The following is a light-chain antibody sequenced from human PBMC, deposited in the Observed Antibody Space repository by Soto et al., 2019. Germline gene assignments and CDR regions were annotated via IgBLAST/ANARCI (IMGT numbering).Light chain of an antibody. CDR3: SSYTSSNTPVV. Sequence: QSALTQPASVSGSPGQSITISCTGTSSDVGGYNYVSWYQQHPGKAPNLMIYEVSNRPSGVSNRFSGSKSGNTASLTISGLQAEDEADYYCSSYTSSNTPVVFGGGTKLTVL. CDR2: EVS. CDR1: SSDVGGYNY. J-gene: IGLJ2*01. V-gene: IGLV2-14*01.